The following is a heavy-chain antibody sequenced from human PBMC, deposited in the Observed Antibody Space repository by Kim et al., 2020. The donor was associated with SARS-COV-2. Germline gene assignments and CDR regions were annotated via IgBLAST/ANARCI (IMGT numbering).Heavy chain of an antibody. Sequence: GGSLRLSCAASGFTVSSNYMSWVRQAPGKGLEWVSVIYSGGSTYYADSVKGRFTISRDNSKNTLYLQMNSLRAEDTAVYYCARTSSSDAFDIWGQGTMVTVSS. D-gene: IGHD6-6*01. J-gene: IGHJ3*02. CDR2: IYSGGST. V-gene: IGHV3-66*02. CDR1: GFTVSSNY. CDR3: ARTSSSDAFDI.